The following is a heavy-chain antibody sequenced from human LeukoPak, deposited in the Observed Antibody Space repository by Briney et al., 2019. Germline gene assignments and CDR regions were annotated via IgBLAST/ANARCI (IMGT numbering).Heavy chain of an antibody. D-gene: IGHD3-3*01. Sequence: SETLSLTCTVSGGSITRGSYYWAWIRQPPGKGLEWIGDMYYSGNTYYNPSLMSRVTISADSSKNQFSLKLSSVTAADTAVYYCARVLLSNYDFWSGYSNWFDPWGQGTLVTVSS. V-gene: IGHV4-39*07. CDR2: MYYSGNT. CDR1: GGSITRGSYY. J-gene: IGHJ5*02. CDR3: ARVLLSNYDFWSGYSNWFDP.